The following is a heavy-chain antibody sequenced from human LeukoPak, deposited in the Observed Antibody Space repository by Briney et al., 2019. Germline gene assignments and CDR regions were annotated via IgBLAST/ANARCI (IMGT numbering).Heavy chain of an antibody. Sequence: QPGGSLRLSCAASGFTFSSYAMCWVRQAPGKVVEWVSVISGSGGSTYYADSVKGRFTISRDNSKNTLYLQMNSLRAEDTAVYYCAKEDGSGSYYSDYWGQGTLVTVSS. CDR2: ISGSGGST. CDR3: AKEDGSGSYYSDY. J-gene: IGHJ4*02. V-gene: IGHV3-23*01. D-gene: IGHD3-10*01. CDR1: GFTFSSYA.